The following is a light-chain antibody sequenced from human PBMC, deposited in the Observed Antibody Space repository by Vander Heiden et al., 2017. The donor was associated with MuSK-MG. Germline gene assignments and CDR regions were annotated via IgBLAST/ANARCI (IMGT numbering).Light chain of an antibody. V-gene: IGKV1-39*01. J-gene: IGKJ1*01. CDR2: AAS. Sequence: DIQMTQSPSSLSASVGDRVTITCRASQSISSYLNWYQQKPGKAPKLLIYAASSLQSGVPSRCSGSGSGTDFILTISSLQPEDFATYYCQQSYSTPLTFGRGTKVEIK. CDR3: QQSYSTPLT. CDR1: QSISSY.